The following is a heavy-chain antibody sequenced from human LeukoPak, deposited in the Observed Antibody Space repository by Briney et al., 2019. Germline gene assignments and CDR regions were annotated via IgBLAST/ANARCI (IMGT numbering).Heavy chain of an antibody. Sequence: ASVKVSCKASGYTFTGYYMHWVRQAPGQGLEWMGWINPNSGGTNYAQKFQGRVTITRDTSISTAYMELRRLRSDDTAVYYCARASQVIGELSHPDYYYYYGMDVWGQGTTVTVSS. CDR2: INPNSGGT. V-gene: IGHV1-2*02. D-gene: IGHD3-10*01. CDR1: GYTFTGYY. J-gene: IGHJ6*02. CDR3: ARASQVIGELSHPDYYYYYGMDV.